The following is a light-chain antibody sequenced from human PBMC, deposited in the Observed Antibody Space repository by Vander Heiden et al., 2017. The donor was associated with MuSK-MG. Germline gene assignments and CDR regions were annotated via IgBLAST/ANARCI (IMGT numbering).Light chain of an antibody. Sequence: QSVLTQPPSASGTPGPRVTISCSGSSSNIGSNTVNWYQQLPGTAPKLLIYSNNQRPSGVPDRFSGSKSGTSASLAISGLQSEDEADYYCAAWDDSLNGEVFGTGTKVTVL. CDR3: AAWDDSLNGEV. J-gene: IGLJ1*01. CDR1: SSNIGSNT. CDR2: SNN. V-gene: IGLV1-44*01.